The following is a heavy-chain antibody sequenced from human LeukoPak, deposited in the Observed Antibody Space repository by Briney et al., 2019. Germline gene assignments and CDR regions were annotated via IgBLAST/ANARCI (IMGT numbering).Heavy chain of an antibody. Sequence: PSETLSLTCTVSGGSISGYYWGWIRQPPGKGLEWIGSIYYSGSTYYNPSLKSRVTISVDTSKNQFSLKLSSVTAADTAVYYCASMRLIAAAGYYFDYWGQGTLVTVSS. CDR3: ASMRLIAAAGYYFDY. J-gene: IGHJ4*02. CDR2: IYYSGST. CDR1: GGSISGYY. D-gene: IGHD6-13*01. V-gene: IGHV4-39*01.